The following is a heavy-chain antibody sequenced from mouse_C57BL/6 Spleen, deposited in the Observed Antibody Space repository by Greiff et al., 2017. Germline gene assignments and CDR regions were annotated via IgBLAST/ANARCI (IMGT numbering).Heavy chain of an antibody. CDR1: GYTFTSYW. D-gene: IGHD2-3*01. CDR2: IDPSDSYT. J-gene: IGHJ4*01. V-gene: IGHV1-69*01. Sequence: QVQLQQPGAELVMPGASVKLSCKASGYTFTSYWMHWVKQRPGQGLEWIGEIDPSDSYTNYNQKFKGKSTLTVDKSSSTAYMQLSSLTSEDSAVYYCARRRDGYIYAMDYWGQGTSVTVSS. CDR3: ARRRDGYIYAMDY.